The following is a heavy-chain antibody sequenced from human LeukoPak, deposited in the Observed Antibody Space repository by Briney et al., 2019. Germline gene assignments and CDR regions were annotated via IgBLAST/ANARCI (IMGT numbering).Heavy chain of an antibody. V-gene: IGHV3-74*01. CDR1: GFTISDFW. CDR2: VNDDGSDT. CDR3: GPLDYGD. J-gene: IGHJ4*02. D-gene: IGHD4-17*01. Sequence: GGSLRLSCAVSGFTISDFWMHWARRAPGKGLVWVSGVNDDGSDTFYADSVKGRFTISRDNAKNTLYLQMNSLRVEDTAIYYCGPLDYGDWGQGTLVTVSS.